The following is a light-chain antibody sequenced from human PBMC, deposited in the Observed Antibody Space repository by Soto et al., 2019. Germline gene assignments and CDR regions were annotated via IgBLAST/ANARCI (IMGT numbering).Light chain of an antibody. CDR3: QQYDNLPLFT. J-gene: IGKJ3*01. CDR2: DAS. CDR1: QDISNY. Sequence: DVQMTQSPSSLSASVGDRVTITCQASQDISNYLNWYQQKPGKAPKLLIYDASNLETRVPSRFSGSGSGTVFTFTISSLQPEDIATYYCQQYDNLPLFTFGPGTKVDIK. V-gene: IGKV1-33*01.